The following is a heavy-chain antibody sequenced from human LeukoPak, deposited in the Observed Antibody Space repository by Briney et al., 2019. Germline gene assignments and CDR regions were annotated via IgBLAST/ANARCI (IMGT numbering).Heavy chain of an antibody. D-gene: IGHD2-2*01. CDR1: GFTFSSYE. Sequence: GGSLRLSCAASGFTFSSYEMNWVRQAPGKGLEWVSYISSSGSTIYYADSVKGRFTISRDNAKNSLYLQMNSLRAEDTAVYYCAKAVRVPAAMGLLNYYYMDVWGKGTTVTISS. CDR3: AKAVRVPAAMGLLNYYYMDV. J-gene: IGHJ6*03. CDR2: ISSSGSTI. V-gene: IGHV3-48*03.